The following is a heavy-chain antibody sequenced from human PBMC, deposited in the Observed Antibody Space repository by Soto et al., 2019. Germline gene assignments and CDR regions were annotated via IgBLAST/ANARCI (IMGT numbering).Heavy chain of an antibody. V-gene: IGHV1-8*01. J-gene: IGHJ5*02. CDR3: ARMASSGSLNWFDP. D-gene: IGHD3-10*01. Sequence: GASVKVSCKASGYTFTNYEINWVRQATGQGLEWMGWMNPGSGNTGYAHKFQGRVTMTRNISISTSYMELSRLGSDDTATYYCARMASSGSLNWFDPWGQGTLVTVSS. CDR1: GYTFTNYE. CDR2: MNPGSGNT.